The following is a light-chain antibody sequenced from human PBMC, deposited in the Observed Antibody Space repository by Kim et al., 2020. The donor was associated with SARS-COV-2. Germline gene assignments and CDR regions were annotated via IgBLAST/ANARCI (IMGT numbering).Light chain of an antibody. CDR1: QGISNF. Sequence: SVGDRVTITCRASQGISNFLAWYQQKPGKAPRLLIYAASTLQSGVPSRFSDSGSGTDFTLTISRLQPEDVATYYCQKYNSAPPLTFGGGTKVDIK. V-gene: IGKV1-27*01. J-gene: IGKJ4*01. CDR2: AAS. CDR3: QKYNSAPPLT.